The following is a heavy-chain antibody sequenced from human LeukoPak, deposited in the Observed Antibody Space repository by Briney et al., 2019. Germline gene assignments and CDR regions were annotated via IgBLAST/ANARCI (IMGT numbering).Heavy chain of an antibody. J-gene: IGHJ4*02. CDR3: ARSEINDYSRY. CDR2: IHYSGST. Sequence: SETLSLTCTVSGGSISSYYWSWIRQPPGKGLEWIGYIHYSGSTYDNPSLKSRVTISVDTSKNQFSLKLSSVTAADTAVYYCARSEINDYSRYWGQGILVIVSS. CDR1: GGSISSYY. V-gene: IGHV4-59*08. D-gene: IGHD4-11*01.